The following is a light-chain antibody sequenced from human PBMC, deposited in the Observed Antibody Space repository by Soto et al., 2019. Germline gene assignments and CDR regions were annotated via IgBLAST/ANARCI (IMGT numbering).Light chain of an antibody. CDR3: SSYTSSSTLCVV. CDR1: SSDVGGYNY. Sequence: QSALTQPASVSGSPGQSITISCTGTSSDVGGYNYVSWYQQHPGKAPKLMIYDVSNRPSGVSNRFSGSKSGNTASLTISGLQVEDEADYYCSSYTSSSTLCVVFGGGTKLTVL. V-gene: IGLV2-14*01. J-gene: IGLJ2*01. CDR2: DVS.